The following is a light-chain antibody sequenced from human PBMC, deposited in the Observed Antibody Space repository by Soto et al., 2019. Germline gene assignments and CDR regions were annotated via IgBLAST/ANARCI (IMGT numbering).Light chain of an antibody. CDR1: QSVSSY. V-gene: IGKV3-11*01. CDR3: KQRHMWPIT. CDR2: DAS. J-gene: IGKJ5*01. Sequence: EIVLTHSPATLSLSPWERATLSCSASQSVSSYLAWYQQKPGQAPRLLIYDASNRATGIPARFSGSGSGTDFTLTISRLEPEDSAVYYCKQRHMWPITFGQGTRLEIK.